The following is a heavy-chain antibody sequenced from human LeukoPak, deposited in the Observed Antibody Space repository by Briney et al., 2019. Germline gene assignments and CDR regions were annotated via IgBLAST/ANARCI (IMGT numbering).Heavy chain of an antibody. J-gene: IGHJ4*02. V-gene: IGHV3-21*01. CDR1: GFTFSSYA. Sequence: GGSLRLSCAASGFTFSSYAMSWVRQAPGKGLKWVSSISSSTSYIYYADSVKGRFTISRDNGNNSLYLQTNSLRAEDTAIYYCARTYDRTGYPDYWGQGTLVTVSS. D-gene: IGHD3-22*01. CDR3: ARTYDRTGYPDY. CDR2: ISSSTSYI.